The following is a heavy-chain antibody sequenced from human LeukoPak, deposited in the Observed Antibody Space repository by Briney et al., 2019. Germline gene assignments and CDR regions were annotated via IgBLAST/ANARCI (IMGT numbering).Heavy chain of an antibody. Sequence: ASVKVSRKASGYSFNYYALNWIRQAPGQGLEWVGWINTNTGNPTYSQGFTGRFVFSSDTSVRTAYMQISSLTAEDTAAYYCARERLDSSGFMGSSDYWGQGTLVTVSS. CDR2: INTNTGNP. CDR3: ARERLDSSGFMGSSDY. V-gene: IGHV7-4-1*02. J-gene: IGHJ4*02. D-gene: IGHD3-22*01. CDR1: GYSFNYYA.